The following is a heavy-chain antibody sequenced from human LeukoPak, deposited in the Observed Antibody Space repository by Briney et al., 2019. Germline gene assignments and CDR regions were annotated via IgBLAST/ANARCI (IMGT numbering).Heavy chain of an antibody. CDR3: ARDTMAPGGY. Sequence: GGSLRLSCAASGFTFSSYSINWVRQAPGNGLEWVSSISSSSSYIYYADSVKGRFTISRDNAKNSLYLQMNSLRAEDTAVYYCARDTMAPGGYWGQGTLVTVSS. V-gene: IGHV3-21*01. D-gene: IGHD3-10*01. CDR2: ISSSSSYI. CDR1: GFTFSSYS. J-gene: IGHJ4*02.